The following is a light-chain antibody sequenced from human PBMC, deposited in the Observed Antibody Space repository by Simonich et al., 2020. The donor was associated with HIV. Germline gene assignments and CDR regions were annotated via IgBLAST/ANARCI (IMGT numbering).Light chain of an antibody. J-gene: IGLJ3*02. CDR2: YKSDSDK. CDR1: SGINVGTYR. CDR3: MIWHSSAWV. V-gene: IGLV5-45*01. Sequence: QAVLTQPASLSASPGASASLTCTLRSGINVGTYRIYWYQQKPGSPPHYLLRYKSDSDKQQGSGGPSRFSGSKDASANAGILLISGLQSEDEADYYCMIWHSSAWVFGGGTKLTVL.